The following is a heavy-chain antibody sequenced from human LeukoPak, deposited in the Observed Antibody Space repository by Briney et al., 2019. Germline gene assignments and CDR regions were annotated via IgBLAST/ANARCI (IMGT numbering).Heavy chain of an antibody. D-gene: IGHD3-22*01. CDR1: GGSISSGSYY. J-gene: IGHJ3*01. CDR2: IYTSGST. V-gene: IGHV4-61*02. CDR3: ARARYYYDSSGYYS. Sequence: SETLSLTCTVSGGSISSGSYYWSWIRQPAGEGPEWIGRIYTSGSTNYNPSLKSRVTISVDTSKNQFSLKLSSVTAADTAVYYCARARYYYDSSGYYSWGQGTMVTVSS.